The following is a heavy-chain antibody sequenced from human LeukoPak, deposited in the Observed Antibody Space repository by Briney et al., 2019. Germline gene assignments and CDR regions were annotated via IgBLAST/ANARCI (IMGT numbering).Heavy chain of an antibody. D-gene: IGHD3-3*01. J-gene: IGHJ4*02. V-gene: IGHV1-18*01. Sequence: ASVKVSCKASGYTFTSYGISWVRQAPGQGLEWMGWISAYNGNTNYAQKLQGRVTMTTDTSTSTAYMELRSLRSDDTAVYYCARGLSNYDFWSGYWPFDYWGQGTLVTVSS. CDR1: GYTFTSYG. CDR3: ARGLSNYDFWSGYWPFDY. CDR2: ISAYNGNT.